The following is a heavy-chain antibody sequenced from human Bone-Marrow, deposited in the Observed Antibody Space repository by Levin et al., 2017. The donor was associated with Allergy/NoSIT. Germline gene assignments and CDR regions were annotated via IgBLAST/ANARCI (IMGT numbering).Heavy chain of an antibody. CDR3: ARGVVRTGIQARFFCWVDP. J-gene: IGHJ5*02. V-gene: IGHV1-2*02. CDR1: GYTFIGYY. CDR2: INPDNGGT. Sequence: ASVKVSCKASGYTFIGYYMHWVRQAPGRGLEWMGWINPDNGGTYYAEKFQGRIAMIRDTSINTVYMELSRLTSDDTAVYFCARGVVRTGIQARFFCWVDPWGQGTLVSVSS. D-gene: IGHD1-14*01.